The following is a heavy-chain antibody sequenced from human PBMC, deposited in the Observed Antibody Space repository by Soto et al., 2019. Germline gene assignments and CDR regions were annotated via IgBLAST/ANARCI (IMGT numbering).Heavy chain of an antibody. J-gene: IGHJ4*02. CDR3: AAGPLSSWFDY. V-gene: IGHV3-7*05. Sequence: EVQLVESGGGLVRPGESLRLSCAGSGFTFSTYWMGWVRQTPRRGLEWVANIKGDGSQTSYGDSLKGRFTISRDNANNSLYLQSDSLRADDTAVYYCAAGPLSSWFDYWGQGILVTVSA. CDR2: IKGDGSQT. CDR1: GFTFSTYW. D-gene: IGHD6-13*01.